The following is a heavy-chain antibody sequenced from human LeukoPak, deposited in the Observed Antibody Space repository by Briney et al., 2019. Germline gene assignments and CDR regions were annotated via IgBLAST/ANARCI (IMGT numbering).Heavy chain of an antibody. Sequence: SETLSLTCSVSGGSVSSYYWSWIRQPPGKGLEWIGHICHSGSTNYNPSLKSRVTISIDTSKNQFSLKLSSVTAADTAVYYCASELDSWGQGTLVTVSS. CDR2: ICHSGST. V-gene: IGHV4-59*08. J-gene: IGHJ4*02. CDR1: GGSVSSYY. D-gene: IGHD1-7*01. CDR3: ASELDS.